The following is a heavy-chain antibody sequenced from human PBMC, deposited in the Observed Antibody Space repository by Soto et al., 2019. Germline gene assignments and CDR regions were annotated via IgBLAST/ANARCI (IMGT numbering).Heavy chain of an antibody. D-gene: IGHD7-27*01. Sequence: EVQLVESGGGLVQPGGSLRLSCATSGFILSDCAMNWVRQAPGKWLEWVSYISSSSSVIDYAYSVKGRFTVSRDNARNSLYLQMNSLRAEDTAVYYCARDLSWGSNWYYYMDVWGKGTTVTVSS. CDR2: ISSSSSVI. CDR3: ARDLSWGSNWYYYMDV. V-gene: IGHV3-48*01. CDR1: GFILSDCA. J-gene: IGHJ6*03.